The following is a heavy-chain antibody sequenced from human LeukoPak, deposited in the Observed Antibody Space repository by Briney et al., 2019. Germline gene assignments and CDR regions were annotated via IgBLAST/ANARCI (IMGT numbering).Heavy chain of an antibody. V-gene: IGHV4-38-2*02. CDR2: IYFSGTT. J-gene: IGHJ3*02. Sequence: SETLSLTCTVSGFSITSTYYWDWIRQPPGKGLEWIGTIYFSGTTYYNPSLKSRVTISVDTSKNQFSLSLSSVTAADTAVYYCARWEVRLNAFEMWGQGTMVTVSS. D-gene: IGHD3-10*01. CDR3: ARWEVRLNAFEM. CDR1: GFSITSTYY.